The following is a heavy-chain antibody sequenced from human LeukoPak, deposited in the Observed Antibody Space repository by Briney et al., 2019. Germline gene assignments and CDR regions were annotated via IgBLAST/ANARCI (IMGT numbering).Heavy chain of an antibody. J-gene: IGHJ4*02. CDR1: GFTFSDCY. CDR2: ISSSGSTI. V-gene: IGHV3-11*01. D-gene: IGHD3-22*01. CDR3: ARDPMIAEVHY. Sequence: GGSLRLSCAASGFTFSDCYMSWIRQAPGKGLEWVSYISSSGSTIYYADSVKGRFTISRDNAKNSLYLQMNSLRAEDTAVYYCARDPMIAEVHYWGQGTLVTVSS.